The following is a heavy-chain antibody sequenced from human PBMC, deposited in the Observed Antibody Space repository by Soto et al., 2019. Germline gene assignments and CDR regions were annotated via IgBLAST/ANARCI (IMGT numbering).Heavy chain of an antibody. CDR1: GFTFSSYW. CDR2: IKQDGSEK. CDR3: ARDRRTGFYYYYYGMDV. V-gene: IGHV3-7*01. D-gene: IGHD3-9*01. J-gene: IGHJ6*02. Sequence: EVQLVESGGGLVQPGGSLRLSCAASGFTFSSYWMSWVRQAPGKGLVWVANIKQDGSEKYYVDSVKGRFTISRDNAKNSLYLQMNSLRAEDTAVYYCARDRRTGFYYYYYGMDVWGQGTTVTVSS.